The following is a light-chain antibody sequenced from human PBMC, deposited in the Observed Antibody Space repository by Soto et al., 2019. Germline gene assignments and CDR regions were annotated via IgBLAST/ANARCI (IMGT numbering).Light chain of an antibody. CDR1: RSNIVAAYD. V-gene: IGLV1-40*01. CDR3: QSFDSNLSGWV. CDR2: GDT. J-gene: IGLJ3*02. Sequence: QSVLTQPPSVSGAPGQRVTISCIGSRSNIVAAYDVHWYQQLPGTAPKPLVSGDTYRPSGVPDRFSGSKSGTSASLAITGLQAEDEADYYCQSFDSNLSGWVFGEGTKLTVL.